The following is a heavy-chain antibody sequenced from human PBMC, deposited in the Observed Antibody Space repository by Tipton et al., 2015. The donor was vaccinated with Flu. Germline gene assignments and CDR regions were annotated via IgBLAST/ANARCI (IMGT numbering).Heavy chain of an antibody. V-gene: IGHV1-2*02. J-gene: IGHJ4*02. CDR3: ARVYHYDSSGYYRPTYFDS. CDR1: GYTFTGYY. Sequence: QLVQSGAEVKKPGASVKVSCKASGYTFTGYYMHWVRQAPGQGLEWMGWINPNSGGTNYAQKFQGRVTMTRDTSISTAYMELSRLRSDDTAVYYCARVYHYDSSGYYRPTYFDSWGQGTLVTVSS. CDR2: INPNSGGT. D-gene: IGHD3-22*01.